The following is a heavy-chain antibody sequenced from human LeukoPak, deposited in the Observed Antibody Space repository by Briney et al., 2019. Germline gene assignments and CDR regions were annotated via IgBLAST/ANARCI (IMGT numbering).Heavy chain of an antibody. J-gene: IGHJ4*02. CDR2: IYWNDDK. CDR3: ATHYSLSLFDY. Sequence: SGPTLVKPTQTLTLTCTFSGFSLSTSGVGVGWIRQPPGKALEWLALIYWNDDKRYSPSLKSRLTITKDTSKNQVVLTMANMDPVDTATYYCATHYSLSLFDYWGQGTLVTVSS. V-gene: IGHV2-5*01. D-gene: IGHD3-10*01. CDR1: GFSLSTSGVG.